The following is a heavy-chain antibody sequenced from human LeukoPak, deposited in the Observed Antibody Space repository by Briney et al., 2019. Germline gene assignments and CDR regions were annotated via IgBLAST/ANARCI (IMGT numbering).Heavy chain of an antibody. Sequence: PSETLSLTCTVSGGSMSSYYWSWIRQPPGKGLEWTGYVSYSGSTKYNSSLKSRVIISVDTSKNQFSLKLSSVTAADTAVYYCARNVGGLRGFDYWGQGTLVTVSS. CDR2: VSYSGST. J-gene: IGHJ4*02. V-gene: IGHV4-59*01. CDR3: ARNVGGLRGFDY. D-gene: IGHD3-10*01. CDR1: GGSMSSYY.